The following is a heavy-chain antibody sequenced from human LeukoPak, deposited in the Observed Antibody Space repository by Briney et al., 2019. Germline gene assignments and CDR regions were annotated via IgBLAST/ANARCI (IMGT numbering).Heavy chain of an antibody. J-gene: IGHJ6*02. CDR3: ARGLGARGFWSGYPYYYYGMDV. CDR2: FHYSGTT. CDR1: GGSIGSRIYY. D-gene: IGHD3-3*01. V-gene: IGHV4-39*02. Sequence: SETLSLTCIVSGGSIGSRIYYWGWIRQPPGKGLEWIGSFHYSGTTYYNPSLKSRVTISVDTSKNQFSLKLSSVTAADTAVYYCARGLGARGFWSGYPYYYYGMDVWGQGTMVTVSS.